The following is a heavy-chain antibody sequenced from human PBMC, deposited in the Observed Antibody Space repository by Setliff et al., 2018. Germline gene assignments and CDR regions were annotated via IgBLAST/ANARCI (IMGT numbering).Heavy chain of an antibody. Sequence: SETLSLTCAVSGYSISSDHYWGWIRQPPGKGLEWIGSIYHSGSAYYNPSLKSRVTISVDTSKNQFSLKVHSVTAADTAVYYCARAPNRIGTMVRGVSRAFDIWSQGTLVTVSS. D-gene: IGHD3-10*01. J-gene: IGHJ3*02. CDR2: IYHSGSA. CDR3: ARAPNRIGTMVRGVSRAFDI. V-gene: IGHV4-38-2*01. CDR1: GYSISSDHY.